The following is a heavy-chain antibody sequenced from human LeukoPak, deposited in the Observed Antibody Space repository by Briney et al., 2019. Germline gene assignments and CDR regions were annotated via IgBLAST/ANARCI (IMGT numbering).Heavy chain of an antibody. V-gene: IGHV1-8*01. J-gene: IGHJ4*02. D-gene: IGHD2-15*01. CDR1: GYTFTSYE. CDR2: MNPNSGNT. Sequence: RVASVKVSCKASGYTFTSYEINWVRQATGQGLEWMGWMNPNSGNTGYAQKFQGRVTITADESTSTAYMELSSLRSEDTAVYFCARVDGSPDYWGQGTLVTVSS. CDR3: ARVDGSPDY.